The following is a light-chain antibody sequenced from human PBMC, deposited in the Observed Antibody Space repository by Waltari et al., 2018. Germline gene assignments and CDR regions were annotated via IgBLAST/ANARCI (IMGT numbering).Light chain of an antibody. CDR3: QQYYSTPPT. V-gene: IGKV4-1*01. J-gene: IGKJ2*01. CDR1: QSVLYSSNNQDY. CDR2: WAS. Sequence: DIVMTQSPDSLAVSLGERATINCKSSQSVLYSSNNQDYLAWDQQKPGLPPKLLIYWASTRESGVPDRFSGSGSGTDFTLTISSLQAEDVAVYYCQQYYSTPPTFGQGTKLEIK.